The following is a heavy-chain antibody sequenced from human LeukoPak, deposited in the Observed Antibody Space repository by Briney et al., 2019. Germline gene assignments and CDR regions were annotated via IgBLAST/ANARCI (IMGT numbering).Heavy chain of an antibody. CDR2: ISAYNGNT. V-gene: IGHV1-18*01. J-gene: IGHJ6*02. D-gene: IGHD2-21*01. CDR1: GYTFTSYG. CDR3: ARVTDLAYCGGDCYYYGMDV. Sequence: ASVTVSRKASGYTFTSYGISWVRQAPGQGLEWMGWISAYNGNTNYAQKLQGRVTMTTDTSTSTAYMELRSLRSDDTAVYYCARVTDLAYCGGDCYYYGMDVWGQGTTVTVSS.